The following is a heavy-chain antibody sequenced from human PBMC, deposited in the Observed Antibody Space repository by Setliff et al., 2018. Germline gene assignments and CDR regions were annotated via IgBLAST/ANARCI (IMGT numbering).Heavy chain of an antibody. D-gene: IGHD3-10*01. J-gene: IGHJ4*02. Sequence: PSETLSLTCAVSGGSVTSHYWSWIRQPPGKGLEWIGFIFYSGDTNSNPSLKSRVTMSVDTSKNQFSLKLNSVTAADTATYCARDRSYYASGSFTKWFDYWGQGALVTVSS. CDR1: GGSVTSHY. V-gene: IGHV4-59*02. CDR2: IFYSGDT. CDR3: ARDRSYYASGSFTKWFDY.